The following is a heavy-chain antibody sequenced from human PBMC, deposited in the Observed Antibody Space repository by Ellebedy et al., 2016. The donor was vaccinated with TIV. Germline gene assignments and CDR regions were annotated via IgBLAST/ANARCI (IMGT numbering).Heavy chain of an antibody. Sequence: GESLKISCAASGFTFSNYAMSWVRQAPGKGLEWVSGISGSGGSTYYAESVKGRFTISRDNSKNTLYLQMNSLRAEDTAVYYCARDLDKSSGWYGGAAYWGQGTLVTVSS. D-gene: IGHD6-19*01. CDR1: GFTFSNYA. J-gene: IGHJ4*02. CDR3: ARDLDKSSGWYGGAAY. V-gene: IGHV3-23*01. CDR2: ISGSGGST.